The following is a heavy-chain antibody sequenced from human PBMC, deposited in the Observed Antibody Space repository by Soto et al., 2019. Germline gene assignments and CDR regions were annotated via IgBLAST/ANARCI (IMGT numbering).Heavy chain of an antibody. Sequence: SETLSLTCTVSGGSVSSGSYYWSWIRQPPGKGLEWIGYIYYSGSTNYNPSLKSRVTISVDASKNQFSLKLSSVTAADTAVYYCARSGIQLWTWNFDYWGQGTLVTVSS. V-gene: IGHV4-61*01. CDR2: IYYSGST. CDR3: ARSGIQLWTWNFDY. J-gene: IGHJ4*02. D-gene: IGHD5-18*01. CDR1: GGSVSSGSYY.